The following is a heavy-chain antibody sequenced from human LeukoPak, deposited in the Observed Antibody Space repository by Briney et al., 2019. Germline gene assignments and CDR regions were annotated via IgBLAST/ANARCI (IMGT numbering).Heavy chain of an antibody. CDR2: INHSGST. CDR1: GGSISSSSYY. Sequence: SETLSLTCTVSGGSISSSSYYWGWIRQPPGKGLEWIGEINHSGSTNYNSSLKSRVTISADTSKNQFSLKLSSVTAADTAVYYCARGSGYDSDYWGQGTLVTVSS. D-gene: IGHD5-12*01. J-gene: IGHJ4*02. V-gene: IGHV4-39*07. CDR3: ARGSGYDSDY.